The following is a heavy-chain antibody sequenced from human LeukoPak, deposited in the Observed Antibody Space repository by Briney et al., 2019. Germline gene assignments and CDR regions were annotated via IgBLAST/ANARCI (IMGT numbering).Heavy chain of an antibody. CDR1: GYTFTGYY. J-gene: IGHJ5*02. V-gene: IGHV1-46*01. CDR3: AAYSSSCPQGAAGCWFDP. CDR2: INPSGGST. D-gene: IGHD6-13*01. Sequence: ASVKVSCKASGYTFTGYYMHWVRQAPGQGLEWMGIINPSGGSTSYAQKFQGRVTMTRDTSTSTVYMELSSLRSEDTAVYYCAAYSSSCPQGAAGCWFDPWGQGTLVTVSS.